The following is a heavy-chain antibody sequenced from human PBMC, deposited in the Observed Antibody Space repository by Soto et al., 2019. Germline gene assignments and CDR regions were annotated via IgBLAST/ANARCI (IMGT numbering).Heavy chain of an antibody. V-gene: IGHV1-58*01. Sequence: GASVKVSCKAPTFTFTSSAVQWVRQARGQRLEWIGWIVVGSGNTKYAQNFQERVTITRDMSSGTAYLELSSLRSEDTAVYYCATHREGATYYFDYWGQGTLVTVSS. CDR1: TFTFTSSA. J-gene: IGHJ4*02. D-gene: IGHD1-26*01. CDR2: IVVGSGNT. CDR3: ATHREGATYYFDY.